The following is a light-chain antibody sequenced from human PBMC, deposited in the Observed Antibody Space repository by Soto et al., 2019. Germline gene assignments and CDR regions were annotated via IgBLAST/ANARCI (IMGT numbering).Light chain of an antibody. J-gene: IGLJ1*01. CDR3: SSYTSSSLYV. V-gene: IGLV2-14*01. Sequence: SVLTQPASVSGSPGQSITISCTGTSSDVGGYNYVSWYQQHPGKAPKLMIYDVSNRPSGVSNRFSGSKSGNTASLTISGLQAEDEADYYCSSYTSSSLYVSGTGTKLTVL. CDR1: SSDVGGYNY. CDR2: DVS.